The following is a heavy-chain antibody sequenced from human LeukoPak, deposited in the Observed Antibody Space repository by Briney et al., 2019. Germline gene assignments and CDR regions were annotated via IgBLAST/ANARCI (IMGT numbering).Heavy chain of an antibody. CDR3: ARVTGYMIEDYFDY. J-gene: IGHJ4*02. Sequence: SETLSLTCAVYGGSFSGYYWSWIRQPPGKGLEWIGEINHSGSTNYNPSLKSRVTISVDTSKNQFSLRLSSVTAADTAVYYCARVTGYMIEDYFDYWGQGTLITVSS. CDR1: GGSFSGYY. CDR2: INHSGST. V-gene: IGHV4-34*01. D-gene: IGHD3-22*01.